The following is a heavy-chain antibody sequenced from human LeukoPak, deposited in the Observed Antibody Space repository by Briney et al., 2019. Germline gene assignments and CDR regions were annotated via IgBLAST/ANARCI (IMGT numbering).Heavy chain of an antibody. Sequence: GGSLRLSCAASGFTFSTYSMTWVRQAPGKGLEWVSSISSSRNYVCCADSVRGRFTISRDNAKNSLFLQMNSLRADDTAVYYCARVPGDYWGQGTLVTVSS. J-gene: IGHJ4*02. V-gene: IGHV3-21*01. D-gene: IGHD3-10*01. CDR3: ARVPGDY. CDR1: GFTFSTYS. CDR2: ISSSRNYV.